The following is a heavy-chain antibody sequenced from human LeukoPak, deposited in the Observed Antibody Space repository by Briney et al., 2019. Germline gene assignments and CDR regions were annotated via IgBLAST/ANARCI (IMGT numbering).Heavy chain of an antibody. D-gene: IGHD3-22*01. J-gene: IGHJ4*02. CDR2: MNANTGNA. V-gene: IGHV1-8*02. CDR1: GYTFTNYG. CDR3: ARALTDYDVLIHYYFDY. Sequence: GASVKVSCKASGYTFTNYGISWVRQAPGQGLEWMGWMNANTGNAYSARKFRGRVTMTRDTSISTAYMELSSLTSEDTAVYYCARALTDYDVLIHYYFDYWGQGALVTVSS.